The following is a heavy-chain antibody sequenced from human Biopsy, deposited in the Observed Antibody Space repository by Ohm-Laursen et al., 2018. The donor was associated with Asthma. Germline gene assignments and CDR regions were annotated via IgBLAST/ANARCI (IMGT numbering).Heavy chain of an antibody. V-gene: IGHV4-34*01. CDR2: SDHRGNT. J-gene: IGHJ6*02. CDR3: ARGPECSGLDI. CDR1: GLSSSAYY. D-gene: IGHD3-3*01. Sequence: SDTLSLTCSMYGLSSSAYYWTWIRQTPGKGLEWIGESDHRGNTNTNATLKSRVTISKAKSANEFSLKMKSVTAADTAIYYCARGPECSGLDIWGQGTTVTVSS.